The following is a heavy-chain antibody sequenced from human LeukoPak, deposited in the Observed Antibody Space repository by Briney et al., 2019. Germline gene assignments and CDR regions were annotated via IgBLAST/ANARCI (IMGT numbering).Heavy chain of an antibody. Sequence: GGSLRLSCAASGFTVSNAWMSWVRQAPGKGLEWVGRIKSKTDGETTDYAAPVKGRFTISRDDSKNTLYLQMNSLKTEDTAVYYCTTVYSDSGGYYFNYCDYWGQGTLVTVST. CDR1: GFTVSNAW. CDR3: TTVYSDSGGYYFNYCDY. D-gene: IGHD3-22*01. V-gene: IGHV3-15*01. J-gene: IGHJ4*02. CDR2: IKSKTDGETT.